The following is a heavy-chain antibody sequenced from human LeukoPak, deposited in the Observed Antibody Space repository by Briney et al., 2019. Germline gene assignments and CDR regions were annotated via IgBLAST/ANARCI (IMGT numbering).Heavy chain of an antibody. CDR3: ARAISSSWPKLYNWFDP. CDR2: IYYSGST. J-gene: IGHJ5*02. V-gene: IGHV4-31*03. Sequence: KPSETLSLTCTVSGGSISSGGYYWSWIRQHPGKGLEWIGYIYYSGSTYYNPSLKSRVTISVDTSKNQFSLKLSSVTAADTAVYYCARAISSSWPKLYNWFDPWGQGTLVTVSS. D-gene: IGHD6-13*01. CDR1: GGSISSGGYY.